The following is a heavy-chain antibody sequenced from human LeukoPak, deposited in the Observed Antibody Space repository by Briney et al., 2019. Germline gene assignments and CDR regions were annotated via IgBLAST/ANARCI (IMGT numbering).Heavy chain of an antibody. CDR2: ISISGGIT. V-gene: IGHV3-23*01. CDR3: ARAPTVTTWVVDD. D-gene: IGHD4-17*01. CDR1: GGSFSGYY. J-gene: IGHJ4*02. Sequence: HPSETLSLTCAVYGGSFSGYYWSWVRQAPGKGLEWVSSISISGGITFYADSVKGRFTVSRDDSENTLYLYMDSLRAEDTAVYYCARAPTVTTWVVDDWGQGTLVTVS.